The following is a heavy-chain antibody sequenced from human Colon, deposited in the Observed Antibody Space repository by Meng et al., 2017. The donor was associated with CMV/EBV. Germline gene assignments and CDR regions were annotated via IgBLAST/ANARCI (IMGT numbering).Heavy chain of an antibody. Sequence: GESLKISCAASGFSIRNYAMHWVRQAPGKGLEWVAAISYDGSKKHYADSVKGRITISRDNSKNTLYLQMNSLRAEDTAVYYCAKGDGYNYDNWFDPWGQGTLVTVSS. J-gene: IGHJ5*02. D-gene: IGHD5-24*01. CDR1: GFSIRNYA. CDR3: AKGDGYNYDNWFDP. CDR2: ISYDGSKK. V-gene: IGHV3-30-3*01.